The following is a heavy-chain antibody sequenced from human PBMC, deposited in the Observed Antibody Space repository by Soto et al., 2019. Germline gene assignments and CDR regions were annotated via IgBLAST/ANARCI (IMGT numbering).Heavy chain of an antibody. CDR2: IGPESGAT. J-gene: IGHJ4*02. Sequence: ASVKVSCKASGYTFTGHYIHWLRQAPEQGPEWMGEIGPESGATRYAQKFQGRVTMTRDMSITTVYMELNNLSPDDTAVYYCGRGRSGQIVVFYWGQGTPVTVSS. CDR1: GYTFTGHY. V-gene: IGHV1-2*02. CDR3: GRGRSGQIVVFY. D-gene: IGHD1-26*01.